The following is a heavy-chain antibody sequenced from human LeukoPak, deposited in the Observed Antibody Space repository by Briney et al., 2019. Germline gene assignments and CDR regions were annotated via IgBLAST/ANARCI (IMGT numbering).Heavy chain of an antibody. Sequence: GGSLRLSCAASGFSFSSYAMVWVRQAPGKGLEWVSSISDSGGATHYADSVKGRFTISRDNSKNTLSLQLNSLRAEDTAVYYCAKESKYYPWGQGTLVTVSS. J-gene: IGHJ5*02. CDR1: GFSFSSYA. CDR3: AKESKYYP. D-gene: IGHD3-10*01. V-gene: IGHV3-23*01. CDR2: ISDSGGAT.